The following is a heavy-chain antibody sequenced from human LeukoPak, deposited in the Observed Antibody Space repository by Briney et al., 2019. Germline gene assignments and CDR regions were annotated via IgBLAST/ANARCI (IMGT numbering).Heavy chain of an antibody. D-gene: IGHD5-18*01. CDR3: AKVRSGSSYGGMDV. CDR1: RFTFSSYA. Sequence: PGGSLRLSCTASRFTFSSYAMSWVRQAPGKGLEWVSTVSGSGGSTYYADSVKGRFTISRDNSKNTLYLQMNSLRAEDTAVYYCAKVRSGSSYGGMDVWGQGTTVTVSS. CDR2: VSGSGGST. J-gene: IGHJ6*02. V-gene: IGHV3-23*01.